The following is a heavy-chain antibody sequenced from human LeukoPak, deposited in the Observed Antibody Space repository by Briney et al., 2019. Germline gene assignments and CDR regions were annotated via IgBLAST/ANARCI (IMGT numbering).Heavy chain of an antibody. CDR2: ISAYNGNT. V-gene: IGHV1-18*01. CDR3: ARAGYCTNGVCYTSSTFDY. CDR1: GYTFTGYG. J-gene: IGHJ4*02. Sequence: GASVKVSCKASGYTFTGYGISWVRQAPGQGLEWMGWISAYNGNTNYAQKLQGRVTMTTDTSTSTAYMELRSLRSDDTAVYYCARAGYCTNGVCYTSSTFDYWGQGTLVTVSS. D-gene: IGHD2-8*01.